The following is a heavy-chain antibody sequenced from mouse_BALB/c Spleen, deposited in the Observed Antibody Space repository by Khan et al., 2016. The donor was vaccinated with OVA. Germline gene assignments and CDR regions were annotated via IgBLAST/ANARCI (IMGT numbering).Heavy chain of an antibody. J-gene: IGHJ2*01. CDR2: IYPGGGYT. CDR3: ARRGAARDKWDYFDY. V-gene: IGHV1-63*02. D-gene: IGHD3-1*01. CDR1: GYTFSNYW. Sequence: QVQLKESGTELARPGTSVKMSCKAAGYTFSNYWIGWVKQRPGHGLEWIGDIYPGGGYTNYNENFKGKATLTADTSSSTAYMQLSSLASEDSAIYYGARRGAARDKWDYFDYWGQGTTLTVSS.